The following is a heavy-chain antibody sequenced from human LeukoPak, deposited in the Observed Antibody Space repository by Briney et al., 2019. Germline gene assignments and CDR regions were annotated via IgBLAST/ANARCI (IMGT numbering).Heavy chain of an antibody. CDR1: GYTFTSYG. CDR3: ARGLSPGVRGKYYFDY. Sequence: ASVKVSCKASGYTFTSYGISWVRQAPGQGLEWVGWISAYNGNTNYAQKLQGRVTMTTDTSTSTAYMELRSLRSDDTAVYYCARGLSPGVRGKYYFDYWGQGTLVTVSS. D-gene: IGHD3-10*02. CDR2: ISAYNGNT. J-gene: IGHJ4*02. V-gene: IGHV1-18*01.